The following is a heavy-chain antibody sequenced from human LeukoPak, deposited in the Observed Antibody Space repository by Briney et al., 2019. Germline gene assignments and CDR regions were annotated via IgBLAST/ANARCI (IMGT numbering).Heavy chain of an antibody. V-gene: IGHV4-59*01. Sequence: PSETLSLTCTVSGGSISSYHWSWIRQPPGKGLEWIGYIYYSGSTNYNPSLKSRVTISVDTSKNQFSLKLSSVTAADTAVYYCARAPWAYCGGDCPSSWFDPWGQGTLVTVSS. CDR1: GGSISSYH. CDR3: ARAPWAYCGGDCPSSWFDP. J-gene: IGHJ5*02. CDR2: IYYSGST. D-gene: IGHD2-21*02.